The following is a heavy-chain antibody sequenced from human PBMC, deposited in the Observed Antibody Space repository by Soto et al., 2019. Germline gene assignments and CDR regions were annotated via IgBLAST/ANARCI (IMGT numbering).Heavy chain of an antibody. Sequence: SETLSLTCTVSGGSISSSSYYWGWIRQPPGKGLEWIGSIYYSGSTYYNPSLKSRVTISVDTSKNQFSLKLSSVTAADTAVYYCARLGYCSGGSCYSSYYYGMDVWGQGTTVTVSS. J-gene: IGHJ6*02. CDR2: IYYSGST. CDR3: ARLGYCSGGSCYSSYYYGMDV. D-gene: IGHD2-15*01. V-gene: IGHV4-39*01. CDR1: GGSISSSSYY.